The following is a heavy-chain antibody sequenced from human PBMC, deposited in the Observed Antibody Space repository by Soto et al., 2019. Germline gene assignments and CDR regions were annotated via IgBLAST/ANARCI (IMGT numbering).Heavy chain of an antibody. CDR1: GYTFTSYA. D-gene: IGHD2-2*03. J-gene: IGHJ6*02. CDR2: INAGNGNT. CDR3: ARDRAGYCSSTSCYYYYGMDV. Sequence: QVQLVQSGAEVKKPGASVKVSCKASGYTFTSYAMHWVRQAPGQRLEWMGWINAGNGNTKYSQKFQGRVTITRDTSASTAYMELSRLRSEDTAVYYCARDRAGYCSSTSCYYYYGMDVWGQGTTVTVSS. V-gene: IGHV1-3*01.